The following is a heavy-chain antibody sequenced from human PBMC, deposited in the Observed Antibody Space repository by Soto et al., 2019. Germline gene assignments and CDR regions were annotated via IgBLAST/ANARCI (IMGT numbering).Heavy chain of an antibody. CDR1: GFTFSSYA. CDR3: AKGAPMKGVVPATRHLDY. V-gene: IGHV3-23*01. J-gene: IGHJ4*02. D-gene: IGHD2-2*01. Sequence: EVQLLESGGGLVQPGGSLRLSCAASGFTFSSYAMSWVRQAPGKGLEWVSAISGSGGSTYYADSVKGRFTISRDNSKNTLYLQMNSLRAEDTAVYYCAKGAPMKGVVPATRHLDYWGQGTLVTVSS. CDR2: ISGSGGST.